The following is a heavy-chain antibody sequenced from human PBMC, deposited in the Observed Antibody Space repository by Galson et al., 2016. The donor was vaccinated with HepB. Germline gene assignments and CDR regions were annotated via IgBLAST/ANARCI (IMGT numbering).Heavy chain of an antibody. D-gene: IGHD6-19*01. CDR3: VTWLQVHFDH. J-gene: IGHJ4*02. Sequence: SLRLSCAASGFTFSNCPMIWVRQAPGKGLEWVATINNNGDNRHYADSVMGRFTISRDNFQNTVSLQMNSLIDDDTAVYYCVTWLQVHFDHWGRGILVTVSS. CDR2: INNNGDNR. CDR1: GFTFSNCP. V-gene: IGHV3-23*01.